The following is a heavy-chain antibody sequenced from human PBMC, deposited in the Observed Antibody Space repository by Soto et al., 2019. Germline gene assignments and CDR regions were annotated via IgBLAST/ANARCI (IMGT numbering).Heavy chain of an antibody. CDR1: GFTFSSYA. D-gene: IGHD3-10*01. V-gene: IGHV3-23*01. CDR2: ISGSGGSS. J-gene: IGHJ6*02. Sequence: EVQLLESGGGLVQPGGSLRLSCAASGFTFSSYAMSWVRQAPGKGLEWVSAISGSGGSSYYADSVKGRFTISRDNSKNQLYLQMSSLRAEDTAVYYCAKDDYYYGSGSDGGWGQGTTVTVSS. CDR3: AKDDYYYGSGSDGG.